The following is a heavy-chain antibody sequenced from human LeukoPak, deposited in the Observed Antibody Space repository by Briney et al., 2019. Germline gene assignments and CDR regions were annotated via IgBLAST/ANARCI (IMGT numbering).Heavy chain of an antibody. CDR2: IKQDGSEK. J-gene: IGHJ6*03. Sequence: GGSLRLSCAASGFTFSSYRMSWVRQAPGQGLEWVANIKQDGSEKYYVDSVKGRFTISRDNAKNSLYLQMNSLRAEDTAVYYCARDNDGGYDRKIYYYYYMDVWGKGTTVTVSS. V-gene: IGHV3-7*01. CDR3: ARDNDGGYDRKIYYYYYMDV. CDR1: GFTFSSYR. D-gene: IGHD5-12*01.